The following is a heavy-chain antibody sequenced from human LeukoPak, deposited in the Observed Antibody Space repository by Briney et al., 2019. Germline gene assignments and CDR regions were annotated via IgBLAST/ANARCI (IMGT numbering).Heavy chain of an antibody. J-gene: IGHJ4*02. CDR3: ARGRTYYYDSSGFRELDY. D-gene: IGHD3-22*01. CDR2: ISSSSSYT. V-gene: IGHV3-11*03. Sequence: PGGSLRLSCAASGFTFSSYAMSWVRQAPGKGLEWVSYISSSSSYTNYADSVKGRFTISRDNAKNSLYLQMNSLRAEDTAVYYCARGRTYYYDSSGFRELDYWGQGTLVTVSS. CDR1: GFTFSSYA.